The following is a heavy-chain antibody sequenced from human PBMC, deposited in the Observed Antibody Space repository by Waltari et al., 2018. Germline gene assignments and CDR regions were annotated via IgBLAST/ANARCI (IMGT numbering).Heavy chain of an antibody. J-gene: IGHJ4*02. CDR2: ISSSSSTI. V-gene: IGHV3-48*01. CDR1: GFTFSSSS. CDR3: AREVLWFGAKGFDY. D-gene: IGHD3-10*01. Sequence: EVQLVESGGGLVQPGGSLRLSCAASGFTFSSSSMNWVRQAPGKGLEWVSYISSSSSTIYYADSVKGRFTISRDNAKNSLYLQMNSLRAEDTAVYYCAREVLWFGAKGFDYWGQGTLVTVSS.